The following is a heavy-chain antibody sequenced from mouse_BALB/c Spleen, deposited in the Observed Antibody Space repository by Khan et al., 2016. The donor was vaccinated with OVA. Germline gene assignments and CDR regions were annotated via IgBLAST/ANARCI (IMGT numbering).Heavy chain of an antibody. V-gene: IGHV1-69*02. CDR2: TYPSDSYI. J-gene: IGHJ3*01. D-gene: IGHD2-3*01. Sequence: QVQLQQPGTELVRPGASVKLSCKASGYTFTNSWINRVKQRPGQGLEWIGNTYPSDSYINYNQKFRDKATLTVDKYSTTAYMHISSPTSEDSAVCSSTREGVDGSSLACWSQGALVTGSA. CDR1: GYTFTNSW. CDR3: TREGVDGSSLAC.